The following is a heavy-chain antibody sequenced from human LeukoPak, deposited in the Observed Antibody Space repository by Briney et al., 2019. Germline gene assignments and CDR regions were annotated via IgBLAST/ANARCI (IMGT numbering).Heavy chain of an antibody. Sequence: GGSLRLPCAASGFTFSSYAMHWVRQAPGKGLEWVAVISYDGSNKYYADSVKGRFTTSRDNSKNTLYLQMNSLRAEDTAVYYCAREGGIAAPPLDYWGQGTLVTVSS. CDR1: GFTFSSYA. D-gene: IGHD6-13*01. CDR2: ISYDGSNK. CDR3: AREGGIAAPPLDY. V-gene: IGHV3-30-3*01. J-gene: IGHJ4*02.